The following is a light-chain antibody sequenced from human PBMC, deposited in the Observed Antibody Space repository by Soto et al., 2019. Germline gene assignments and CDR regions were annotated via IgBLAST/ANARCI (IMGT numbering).Light chain of an antibody. J-gene: IGKJ1*01. V-gene: IGKV3-20*01. CDR1: QSITNNY. Sequence: EIVLTQSPGTLSFSPGERATLSCRASQSITNNYLAWYQQKAGQVPRLLLYGASTRPTGIPDRFSGSGSGTDFTLTITRLEPDDFAVYYCQHYGSPPRTFGQGTKVEIK. CDR3: QHYGSPPRT. CDR2: GAS.